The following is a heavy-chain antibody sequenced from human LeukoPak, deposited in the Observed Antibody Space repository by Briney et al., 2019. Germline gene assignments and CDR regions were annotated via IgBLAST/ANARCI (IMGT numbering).Heavy chain of an antibody. CDR2: ISGSGGRT. D-gene: IGHD3-3*01. CDR1: GFTFTIYG. Sequence: LPGGSLRLSCAASGFTFTIYGMSWVRQAPGKGLEWVSSISGSGGRTYCADSVKGRFTISRDNSKNTLYLQMNSLRADDTATYYCVRGLLEWLRLETYYFDYWGQGTPVTVSS. CDR3: VRGLLEWLRLETYYFDY. J-gene: IGHJ4*02. V-gene: IGHV3-23*01.